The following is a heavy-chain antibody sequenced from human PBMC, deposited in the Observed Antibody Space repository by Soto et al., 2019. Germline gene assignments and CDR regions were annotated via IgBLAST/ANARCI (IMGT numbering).Heavy chain of an antibody. J-gene: IGHJ4*02. V-gene: IGHV1-18*01. CDR2: ISAYNGNT. CDR1: GYTFTSYG. Sequence: QVQLVQSGAEVKKPGASVKVSCRASGYTFTSYGISWVRQAPGQGVEWMAWISAYNGNTASAQKLQGRGTMTTDTSTRTSYMELRSPRSDATAVYYCARDSTFVSPDYCGQGTLVAVSS. CDR3: ARDSTFVSPDY.